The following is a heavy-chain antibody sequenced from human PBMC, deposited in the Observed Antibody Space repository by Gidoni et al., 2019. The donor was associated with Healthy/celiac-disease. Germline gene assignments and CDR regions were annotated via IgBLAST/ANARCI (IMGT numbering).Heavy chain of an antibody. CDR3: ARGDDSSGYYYDY. J-gene: IGHJ4*02. V-gene: IGHV4-59*01. CDR1: GGSISSYY. CDR2: IYYSGST. D-gene: IGHD3-22*01. Sequence: QVQLQESGPGLVKPPETLSLTCTVSGGSISSYYWSWIRQPPGKGLEWSGYIYYSGSTNYNPSLKSRVTISVDTSKNQFSLKLSSVTAADTAVYYCARGDDSSGYYYDYWGQGTLVTVSS.